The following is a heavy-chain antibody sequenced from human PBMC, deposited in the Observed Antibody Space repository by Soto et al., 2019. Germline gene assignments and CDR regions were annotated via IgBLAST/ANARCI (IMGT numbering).Heavy chain of an antibody. V-gene: IGHV2-70*04. CDR3: ARTYYYDSSGYIDY. CDR2: IDWDDDK. J-gene: IGHJ4*02. D-gene: IGHD3-22*01. CDR1: GFSLSTSGMR. Sequence: ESGPTLGNPTHALTLTCAFSGFSLSTSGMRVSWIRQPPGKALEWLARIDWDDDKFYSTSLKTRLTISKDTSKNQVVLTMTNMDPVDTATYYCARTYYYDSSGYIDYWGQGTLVTVSS.